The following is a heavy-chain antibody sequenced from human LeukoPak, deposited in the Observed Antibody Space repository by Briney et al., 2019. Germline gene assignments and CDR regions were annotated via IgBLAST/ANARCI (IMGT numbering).Heavy chain of an antibody. CDR2: IYYSGST. J-gene: IGHJ4*02. Sequence: SETLSLTCTLSGGSISSYYWSWIRQPPRKGLEWIGYIYYSGSTNYNPSLKSRVTISVDTSKNQFSLKLSSVTAADTAVYYCARGARGSYSYWGQGTLVTVSS. V-gene: IGHV4-59*08. D-gene: IGHD1-26*01. CDR3: ARGARGSYSY. CDR1: GGSISSYY.